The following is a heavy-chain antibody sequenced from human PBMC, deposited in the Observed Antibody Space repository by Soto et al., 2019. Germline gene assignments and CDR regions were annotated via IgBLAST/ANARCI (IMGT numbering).Heavy chain of an antibody. J-gene: IGHJ4*02. D-gene: IGHD1-26*01. CDR1: GGSISSYY. V-gene: IGHV4-59*08. CDR2: IYYSGST. Sequence: SETLSLTCTVSGGSISSYYWSWIRQPPGKGLEWIGYIYYSGSTNYNPSLKSRVTITVDTSKNQFSLKLSSVTAAVTAVYYCARHPPPGELLFDYWGQGTLVTVSS. CDR3: ARHPPPGELLFDY.